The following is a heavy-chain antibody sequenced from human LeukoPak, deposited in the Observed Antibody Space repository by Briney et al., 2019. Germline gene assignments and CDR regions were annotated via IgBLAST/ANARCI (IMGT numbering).Heavy chain of an antibody. Sequence: VASVKVSCKASGNTFTLYYIHWVRQAPGQGLQWMGMINPSDGATTYAQRFQGRVAMTRDMSTTTVYMDLRSLRSEDTAVYFGAREQRGGLSANLGGLFASYYTYYYMDVWGRGPTVTVSS. CDR2: INPSDGAT. CDR3: AREQRGGLSANLGGLFASYYTYYYMDV. V-gene: IGHV1-46*01. J-gene: IGHJ6*03. CDR1: GNTFTLYY. D-gene: IGHD3-16*01.